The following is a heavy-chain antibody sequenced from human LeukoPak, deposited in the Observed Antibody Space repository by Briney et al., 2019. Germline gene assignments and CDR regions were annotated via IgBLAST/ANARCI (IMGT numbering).Heavy chain of an antibody. Sequence: SETLSLTCAVYGGSFSGYYWSWIRQPPGKGLEWIGEINHSGSTNYNPSLKSRVTISVDTSKNQFSLKLSSVTAADTAVYYCARGRGMATIVTDFDYWGQGTLVTVSS. V-gene: IGHV4-34*01. CDR1: GGSFSGYY. J-gene: IGHJ4*02. CDR2: INHSGST. CDR3: ARGRGMATIVTDFDY. D-gene: IGHD5-24*01.